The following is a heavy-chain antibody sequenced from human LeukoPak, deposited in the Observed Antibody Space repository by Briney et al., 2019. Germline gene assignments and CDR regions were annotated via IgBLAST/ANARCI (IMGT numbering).Heavy chain of an antibody. Sequence: ASVKVSCKASGGTFSSYAISWVRQAPGQGLEWMGGIIPIFGTANYAQKFQGRVTMTRNTSISTAYMELSSLRSEDTAVYYCARVDEEDYYYYVDVWGKGTTVTISS. CDR2: IIPIFGTA. J-gene: IGHJ6*03. CDR3: ARVDEEDYYYYVDV. V-gene: IGHV1-69*05. CDR1: GGTFSSYA.